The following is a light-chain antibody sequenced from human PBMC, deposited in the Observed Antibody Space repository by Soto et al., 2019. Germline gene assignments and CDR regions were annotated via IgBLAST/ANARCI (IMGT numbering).Light chain of an antibody. CDR2: EVS. Sequence: QSVLTQPASVSGSPGQSITISCTGTSSDVGGYDYVSWDQLHPGKAPKPMVFEVSNRPSGVSYRFSGSKSANTASLTLSGLQAEDEADYFCSSYSISTAYLFGTGTKVT. CDR1: SSDVGGYDY. V-gene: IGLV2-14*01. CDR3: SSYSISTAYL. J-gene: IGLJ1*01.